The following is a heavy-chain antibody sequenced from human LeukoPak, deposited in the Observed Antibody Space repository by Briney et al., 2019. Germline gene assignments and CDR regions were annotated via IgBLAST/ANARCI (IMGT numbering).Heavy chain of an antibody. CDR2: IYTSGST. CDR1: GGSISSYY. Sequence: PSETLSLTCTVSGGSISSYYWSWTRQPAGKGLEWIGRIYTSGSTNYNPSLKSRVTMSVDTSKNQFSLKLSSVTAADTAVYYCASSTVSYYDFWSGSNYFDYWGQGTLVTVSS. J-gene: IGHJ4*02. V-gene: IGHV4-4*07. D-gene: IGHD3-3*01. CDR3: ASSTVSYYDFWSGSNYFDY.